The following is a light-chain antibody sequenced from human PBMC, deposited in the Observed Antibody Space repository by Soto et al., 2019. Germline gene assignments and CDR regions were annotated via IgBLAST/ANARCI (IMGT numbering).Light chain of an antibody. V-gene: IGKV4-1*01. CDR2: WAS. J-gene: IGKJ4*01. CDR3: QQYSSTPLLT. Sequence: DIVLTQSPDSLAVSLGERATINCKSSQSVLYSSNNKNYLAWYQQKPGQPPKLLIYWASTRESGVPDRFSGSGSGTDFTLTISSLQSEEVAGYYCQQYSSTPLLTFGGGPKVDIK. CDR1: QSVLYSSNNKNY.